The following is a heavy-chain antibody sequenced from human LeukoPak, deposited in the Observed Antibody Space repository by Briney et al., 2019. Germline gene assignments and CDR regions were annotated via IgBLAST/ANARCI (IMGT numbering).Heavy chain of an antibody. Sequence: PGGSLRLSCVGSGFTFSESWMTWVRQDPGKGLEGVANIKQDGSKKDYVDSVKGRFTISRDNAKNSLFLQMNSLRAEDTGVYYCGRGLGWLVDYWGQGTLVTVSS. D-gene: IGHD5-24*01. J-gene: IGHJ4*02. CDR2: IKQDGSKK. CDR3: GRGLGWLVDY. V-gene: IGHV3-7*01. CDR1: GFTFSESW.